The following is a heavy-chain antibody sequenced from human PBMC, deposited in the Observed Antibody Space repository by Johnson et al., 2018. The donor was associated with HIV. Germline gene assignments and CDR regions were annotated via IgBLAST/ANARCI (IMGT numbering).Heavy chain of an antibody. D-gene: IGHD4-11*01. Sequence: MQLVESGGGLVQSGGSLRLACVASGFIVGTKYMSWVRQAPGKGLEWVSVIYSGGSTYYAASVKGRFTISRDNSKNTLYLQMNSLRAEDTAVYYCARWSYTLRAFDIWGQGTMVTVSS. V-gene: IGHV3-66*01. CDR2: IYSGGST. CDR3: ARWSYTLRAFDI. CDR1: GFIVGTKY. J-gene: IGHJ3*02.